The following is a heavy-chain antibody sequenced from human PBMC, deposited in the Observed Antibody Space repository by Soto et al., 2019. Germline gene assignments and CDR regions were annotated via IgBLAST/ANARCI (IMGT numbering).Heavy chain of an antibody. CDR1: GASISNYY. CDR2: VYYSGTA. D-gene: IGHD3-9*01. V-gene: IGHV4-59*01. J-gene: IGHJ5*02. CDR3: ARENLRWFDP. Sequence: SETLSLTCTVSGASISNYYWSWIRQPPGKGLEWVGYVYYSGTASYNPSLQSRVAMSVDTSKKQISLTLSSVTAADTGVYYCARENLRWFDPWGQGTLATVSS.